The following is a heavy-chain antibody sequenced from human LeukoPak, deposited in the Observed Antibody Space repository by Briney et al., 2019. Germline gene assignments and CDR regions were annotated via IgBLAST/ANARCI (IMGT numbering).Heavy chain of an antibody. V-gene: IGHV3-23*01. D-gene: IGHD3-22*01. J-gene: IGHJ4*02. CDR2: ISGSGGST. Sequence: GGSLRLSCAASGFTFSSYAMSWVRQAPGKGLEWVSAISGSGGSTYYADSVKGRFTISRDNSKNTLYLQMNSLRAEDTAVYYCANPPSRGPYDSSGYFDYWGQGTLVTVSS. CDR1: GFTFSSYA. CDR3: ANPPSRGPYDSSGYFDY.